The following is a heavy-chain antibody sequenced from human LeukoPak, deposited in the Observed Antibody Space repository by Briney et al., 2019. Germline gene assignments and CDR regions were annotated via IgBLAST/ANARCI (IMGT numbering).Heavy chain of an antibody. CDR2: MNPNSGNT. J-gene: IGHJ5*02. V-gene: IGHV1-8*01. CDR3: ARSYGDPAGYNWFDP. D-gene: IGHD4-17*01. Sequence: ASVKVSCKASRYTFTSFDINWVRQATGQGLEWMGWMNPNSGNTGYAQKFQGRVTLTRNTSISTAYMELSSLRSEDTAVYYCARSYGDPAGYNWFDPWGQGTLVTVSS. CDR1: RYTFTSFD.